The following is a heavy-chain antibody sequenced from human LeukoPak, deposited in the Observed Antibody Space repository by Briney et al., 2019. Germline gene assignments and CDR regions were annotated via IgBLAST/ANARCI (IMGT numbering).Heavy chain of an antibody. CDR2: IYTTGST. V-gene: IGHV4-4*07. Sequence: SETLSLTCTVSGGSISRNYWSWIRQPAGKGLEWIGRIYTTGSTNYNPSLKSRVTISEDKTKKQLSLRLTSVTAADTAVYYCAREPQKYSASEYYFDFWGQGTLVTASS. D-gene: IGHD6-6*01. CDR1: GGSISRNY. CDR3: AREPQKYSASEYYFDF. J-gene: IGHJ4*02.